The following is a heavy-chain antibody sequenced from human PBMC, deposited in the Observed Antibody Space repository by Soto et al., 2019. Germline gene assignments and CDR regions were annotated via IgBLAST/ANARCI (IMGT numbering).Heavy chain of an antibody. CDR3: AKEGRRGYSYNWFDP. CDR1: GFTFSSYG. Sequence: QVQLVESGGGVVQPGRSLRLSCAASGFTFSSYGMHWVRQAPGKGLEWVAVISYDGSNKYYADSVKGRFTISRDNSKNTLYLQMNSLRAEDTAVYYCAKEGRRGYSYNWFDPWGQGTLVTVSS. J-gene: IGHJ5*02. D-gene: IGHD5-18*01. CDR2: ISYDGSNK. V-gene: IGHV3-30*18.